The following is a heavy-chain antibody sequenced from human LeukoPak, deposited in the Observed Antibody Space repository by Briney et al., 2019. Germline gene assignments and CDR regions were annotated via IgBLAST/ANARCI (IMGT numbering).Heavy chain of an antibody. V-gene: IGHV4-59*08. CDR2: IYYSGST. CDR1: GGSIGSYY. CDR3: ARQVAGKSPLGY. Sequence: SETLSLTCTVSGGSIGSYYWSWIRQPPGKGLEWIGYIYYSGSTNYSPSLESRVTISVDTSKNQFSLKLSSVTAADTAVYYCARQVAGKSPLGYWGQGILVTVSS. J-gene: IGHJ4*02. D-gene: IGHD6-19*01.